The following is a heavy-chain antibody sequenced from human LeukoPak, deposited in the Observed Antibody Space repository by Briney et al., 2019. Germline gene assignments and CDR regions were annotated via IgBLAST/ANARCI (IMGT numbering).Heavy chain of an antibody. J-gene: IGHJ4*02. CDR1: GLTFSTYA. CDR2: ITGRGNTI. V-gene: IGHV3-48*03. Sequence: PGGSLRLSCAASGLTFSTYAMSWVRQAPGKGLEWLSYITGRGNTIYYADSVRGRFTISRDNAKLSLYLQMNTLRAEDTAIYYCARSLGPTKPFDFWGKGTPVTVSS. CDR3: ARSLGPTKPFDF. D-gene: IGHD5-24*01.